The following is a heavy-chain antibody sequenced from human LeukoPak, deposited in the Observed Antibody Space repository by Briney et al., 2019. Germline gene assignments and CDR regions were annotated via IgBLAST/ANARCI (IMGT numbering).Heavy chain of an antibody. CDR2: IYHSGST. CDR1: GYSISSGYY. J-gene: IGHJ4*02. Sequence: PSETLSLTCAVSGYSISSGYYWGWIRQPPGKGLEWIGSIYHSGSTYYNPSLKSRVTISVDTSKNQFSLKLSSVTAEDTAVYYCARQAAAGYYFDYWGQGTLVTVSS. CDR3: ARQAAAGYYFDY. V-gene: IGHV4-38-2*01. D-gene: IGHD6-13*01.